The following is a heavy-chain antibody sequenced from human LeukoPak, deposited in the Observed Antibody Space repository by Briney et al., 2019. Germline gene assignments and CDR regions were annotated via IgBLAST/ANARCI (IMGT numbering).Heavy chain of an antibody. D-gene: IGHD3-9*01. CDR1: GFTFSSYS. CDR3: ARDSGTYYDILTGPDAFDI. J-gene: IGHJ3*02. Sequence: PGGSLRLSCAASGFTFSSYSMNWVRQAPGKGLEWVSYISSSSSTIYYADSVKGRFTTSRDNAKNSLYLQMNSLGAEDTAVYYCARDSGTYYDILTGPDAFDIWGQGTMVTVSS. CDR2: ISSSSSTI. V-gene: IGHV3-48*01.